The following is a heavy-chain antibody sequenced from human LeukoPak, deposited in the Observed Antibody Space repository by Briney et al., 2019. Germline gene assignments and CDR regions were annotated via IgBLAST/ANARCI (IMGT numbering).Heavy chain of an antibody. Sequence: ASVKVSCKASGGTFSSYAISWVRQAPGQGLEWMGGTIPIFGTANYAQKFQGRVTITTDESTSTAYMELSSLRSEDTAVYYCARSSLDFWSGRARRGVLPSPDYWGQGTLVTVSS. CDR3: ARSSLDFWSGRARRGVLPSPDY. CDR2: TIPIFGTA. V-gene: IGHV1-69*05. CDR1: GGTFSSYA. D-gene: IGHD3-3*01. J-gene: IGHJ4*02.